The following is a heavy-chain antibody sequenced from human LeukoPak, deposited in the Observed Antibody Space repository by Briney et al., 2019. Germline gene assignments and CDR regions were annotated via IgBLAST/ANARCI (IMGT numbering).Heavy chain of an antibody. D-gene: IGHD3-10*01. CDR3: ARQDIWFGELVV. CDR1: GGSISSTHW. Sequence: SETLSLTCAVSGGSISSTHWWSWVRQPPGKGLEWIGSISDSGSTYYSPSLKSRVTISVDTSKNQFSLKLRLVTAADTAVYYCARQDIWFGELVVWGQGTTVTVSS. V-gene: IGHV4-39*01. J-gene: IGHJ6*02. CDR2: ISDSGST.